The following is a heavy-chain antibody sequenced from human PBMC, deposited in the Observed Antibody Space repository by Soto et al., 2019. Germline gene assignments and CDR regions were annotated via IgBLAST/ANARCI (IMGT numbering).Heavy chain of an antibody. CDR2: VHSTGST. D-gene: IGHD3-10*01. CDR3: ARHFGSGTYPLDY. V-gene: IGHV4-59*08. J-gene: IGHJ4*02. Sequence: SETLSLTCTVSGGSISSYYWSWIRQPPGRGLEWIGYVHSTGSTIYSPSLRSRITISVDTSKNQFSLQLNSVTAADTAIYYCARHFGSGTYPLDYWGQGTQVTVSS. CDR1: GGSISSYY.